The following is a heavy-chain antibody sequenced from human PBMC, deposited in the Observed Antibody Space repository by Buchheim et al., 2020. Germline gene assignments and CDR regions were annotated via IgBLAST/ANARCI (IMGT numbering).Heavy chain of an antibody. CDR2: IWYDGSNK. Sequence: QVQLVESGGGVVQPGRSLRLSCAASGFTFSSYGMHWVRQAPGKGLEWVAVIWYDGSNKYYADSVKGRFTISRDNSKNTLYLQMNSLRAEDTAVYYCARGGAPLRFLEESFDYWGQGTL. CDR3: ARGGAPLRFLEESFDY. D-gene: IGHD3-3*01. J-gene: IGHJ4*02. CDR1: GFTFSSYG. V-gene: IGHV3-33*01.